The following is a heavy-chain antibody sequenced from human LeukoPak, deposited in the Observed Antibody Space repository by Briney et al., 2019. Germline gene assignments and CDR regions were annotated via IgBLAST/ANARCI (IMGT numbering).Heavy chain of an antibody. Sequence: ASVTVSCKASGYTFSDYYLHWVRQAPGQGLEWMGWINPNSGDTHYAQMFQGRVTLTRDTSINTAHMELRRLRSDDTAVYYCVKSAQYSSAWFTGCFDYWGQGAQVTVSS. CDR3: VKSAQYSSAWFTGCFDY. J-gene: IGHJ4*02. D-gene: IGHD4-11*01. CDR2: INPNSGDT. V-gene: IGHV1-2*02. CDR1: GYTFSDYY.